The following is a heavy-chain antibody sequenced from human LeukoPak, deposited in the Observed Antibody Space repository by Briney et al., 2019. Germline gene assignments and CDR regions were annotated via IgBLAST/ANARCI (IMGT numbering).Heavy chain of an antibody. CDR2: ISVKNGNT. D-gene: IGHD6-6*01. J-gene: IGHJ4*02. Sequence: ASVRVSCKAFGYTFTSMGISWVGQALGKGFEGLGWISVKNGNTNYAQKLQGRVTMTTDTSTSTAYMELRSLRSDDTAVYYCARDFVFEDYSSIAAHPFDYWGQGTLVTVSS. CDR3: ARDFVFEDYSSIAAHPFDY. CDR1: GYTFTSMG. V-gene: IGHV1-18*01.